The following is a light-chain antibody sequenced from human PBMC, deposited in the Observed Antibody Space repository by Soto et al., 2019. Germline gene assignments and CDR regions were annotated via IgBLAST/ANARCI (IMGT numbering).Light chain of an antibody. J-gene: IGKJ4*01. CDR2: GAS. Sequence: AIQMTQSPSSLSASVGDRVTITCRASQGIRNDLGWYQQKPGKATKLLIYGASSLQSDVPSRFSGSGSGTDFTLTISSLQPEDFATYYCLQDDSYPLTFGGGTKVEIK. CDR3: LQDDSYPLT. CDR1: QGIRND. V-gene: IGKV1-6*01.